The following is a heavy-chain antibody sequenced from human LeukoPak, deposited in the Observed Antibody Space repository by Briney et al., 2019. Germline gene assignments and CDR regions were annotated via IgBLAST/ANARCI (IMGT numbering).Heavy chain of an antibody. CDR1: GFTFTSSA. CDR2: IVVGSGNT. D-gene: IGHD2-21*02. Sequence: SVKVSCKASGFTFTSSAMQWVRHARGQRLEWIGWIVVGSGNTNYAQKFQERVTITRDMSTSTAYMELSSLRSEDTAVYYCARRRVVVTAPPRYNWFDPWGQGTLVTVSS. V-gene: IGHV1-58*02. CDR3: ARRRVVVTAPPRYNWFDP. J-gene: IGHJ5*02.